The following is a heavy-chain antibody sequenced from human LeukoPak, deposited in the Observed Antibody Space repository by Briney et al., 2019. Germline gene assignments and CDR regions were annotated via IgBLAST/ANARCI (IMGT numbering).Heavy chain of an antibody. CDR1: GFTFSSYS. D-gene: IGHD3-3*01. V-gene: IGHV3-21*01. J-gene: IGHJ6*03. CDR2: ISSSSSYI. Sequence: GGSLRLSCAASGFTFSSYSMNWVRQAPGKGLEWVSSISSSSSYIYYADSVKGRFTISRDNAKNSLYLQMNSLRAEDTAVYYCARGAEYDFWSGYYTYYMDVWGKGTTVTVSS. CDR3: ARGAEYDFWSGYYTYYMDV.